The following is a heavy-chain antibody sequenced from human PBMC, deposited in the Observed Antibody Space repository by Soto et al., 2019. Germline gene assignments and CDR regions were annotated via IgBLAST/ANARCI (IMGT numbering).Heavy chain of an antibody. J-gene: IGHJ6*02. D-gene: IGHD3-10*01. CDR2: ISAYNGNT. Sequence: ASVKVSCKASGYTFTSYGISWVRQAPGQGLEWMGWISAYNGNTNYAQKLQGRVTMTTDTSTSTAYMELRSLRSDDTAVYYCARGNNVLLWFGEAPSGMDVWGQGTTVTVSS. CDR1: GYTFTSYG. V-gene: IGHV1-18*01. CDR3: ARGNNVLLWFGEAPSGMDV.